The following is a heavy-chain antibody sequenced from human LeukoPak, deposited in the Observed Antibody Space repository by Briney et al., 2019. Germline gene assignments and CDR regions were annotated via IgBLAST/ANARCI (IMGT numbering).Heavy chain of an antibody. D-gene: IGHD3-10*01. CDR3: ARDPNLSFITMVRGVRGDYFDY. V-gene: IGHV3-30-3*01. CDR1: GFTFSSYA. Sequence: GGSLRLSCAASGFTFSSYAMHWVRQAPGKGLEWVAVISYDGGNKYYADSVKGRFTISRGNSKNTLYLQMNSLRAEDTAVYYCARDPNLSFITMVRGVRGDYFDYWGQGTLVTVSS. CDR2: ISYDGGNK. J-gene: IGHJ4*02.